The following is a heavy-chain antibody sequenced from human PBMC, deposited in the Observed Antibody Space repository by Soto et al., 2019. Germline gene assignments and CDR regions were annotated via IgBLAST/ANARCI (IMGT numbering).Heavy chain of an antibody. CDR3: ARDGGGYLDY. Sequence: QVQLQESGPGLVKPSETLSLTCAVSGDSISSGNWWTWVRQPPGKGLEWIAEIYHSGSTNYNPPLRRRLSISVDKSKTQFSLRLNSVTAADTAFYYCARDGGGYLDYWGQGTLVIVSS. J-gene: IGHJ4*02. D-gene: IGHD3-16*01. CDR1: GDSISSGNW. V-gene: IGHV4-4*02. CDR2: IYHSGST.